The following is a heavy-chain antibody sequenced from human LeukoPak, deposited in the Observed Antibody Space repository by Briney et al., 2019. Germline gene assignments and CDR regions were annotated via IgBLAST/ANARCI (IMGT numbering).Heavy chain of an antibody. V-gene: IGHV1-2*02. CDR2: INPNSGGT. Sequence: ASVKVSCKASGYTFTGYYIYWVRQAPGQGLEWMGWINPNSGGTNYAQKFQGRVTMTRDTSISTAYMELSRLRSDDTAVYYCARDADVRSWYYWFDPWGQGTLVTVSS. J-gene: IGHJ5*02. CDR1: GYTFTGYY. D-gene: IGHD6-13*01. CDR3: ARDADVRSWYYWFDP.